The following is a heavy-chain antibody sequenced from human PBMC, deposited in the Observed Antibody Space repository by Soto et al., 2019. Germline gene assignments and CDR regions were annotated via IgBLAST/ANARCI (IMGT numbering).Heavy chain of an antibody. CDR1: GYTFIRCG. Sequence: SVKASSKASGYTFIRCGLICARQAPVQVLEWMGWISTYNGNTYYAQNFQGRVTMTSDTPTSTAYMELRSLRSDDTAFYYCVRDEISSAGLDPWGQGTLVTVSS. CDR3: VRDEISSAGLDP. J-gene: IGHJ5*02. V-gene: IGHV1-18*01. CDR2: ISTYNGNT.